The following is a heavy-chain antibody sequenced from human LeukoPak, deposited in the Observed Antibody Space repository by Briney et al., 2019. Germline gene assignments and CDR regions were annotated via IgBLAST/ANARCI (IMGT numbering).Heavy chain of an antibody. Sequence: PSETLSLTCTLSGVSISSDYWSWIRQPPGKGLEWIGYIYFSGSTNYNPSLESRVSMSLDTSKTQFSLKLRSVTAADTAVYYCARYVRNRGTFYLDYWGQGTLVTVSS. CDR3: ARYVRNRGTFYLDY. D-gene: IGHD1-26*01. CDR2: IYFSGST. CDR1: GVSISSDY. J-gene: IGHJ4*02. V-gene: IGHV4-59*01.